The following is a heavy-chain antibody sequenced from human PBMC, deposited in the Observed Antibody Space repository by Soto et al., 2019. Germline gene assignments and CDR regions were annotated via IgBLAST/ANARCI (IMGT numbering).Heavy chain of an antibody. Sequence: QVQLQESGPGLVKPSQTLSLTCTVSGDSISSSNYYWSWIRQPPGKGLEWSGYISYSGSTHYNPYLQTRLDISPGTSKRQFPLTLSAVTAADTAVYNCARAPYGGPSSRGPCDMWGHGTVVTVSS. CDR1: GDSISSSNYY. CDR2: ISYSGST. CDR3: ARAPYGGPSSRGPCDM. D-gene: IGHD4-17*01. J-gene: IGHJ3*02. V-gene: IGHV4-30-4*01.